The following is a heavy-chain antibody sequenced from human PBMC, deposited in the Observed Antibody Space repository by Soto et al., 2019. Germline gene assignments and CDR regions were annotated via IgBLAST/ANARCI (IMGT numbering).Heavy chain of an antibody. J-gene: IGHJ4*02. CDR1: GFTFTRYS. CDR3: ARESEDLTSNFDY. V-gene: IGHV3-21*01. Sequence: GGSLRLSCAASGFTFTRYSMNWVRQAPGKELEWVSSISSTTNYIYYADSMKGRFTVSRDNAKNSVYLEMNSLSAEDTALYYCARESEDLTSNFDYWGQGTRVSVSS. CDR2: ISSTTNYI.